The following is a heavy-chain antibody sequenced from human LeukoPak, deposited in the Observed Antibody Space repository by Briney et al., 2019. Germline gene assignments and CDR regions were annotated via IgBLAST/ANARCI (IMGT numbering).Heavy chain of an antibody. CDR3: ATYRQVLLPFES. Sequence: GGSLRLSCAASGFTLSSYGMHWVRQAPGKGLEWVAFIRYDGSNKYYADSVKGRFTISRDNSKSTLSLQMNSLRAEDTAIYYCATYRQVLLPFESWGQGTLVTVSS. D-gene: IGHD2-8*02. J-gene: IGHJ4*02. V-gene: IGHV3-30*02. CDR1: GFTLSSYG. CDR2: IRYDGSNK.